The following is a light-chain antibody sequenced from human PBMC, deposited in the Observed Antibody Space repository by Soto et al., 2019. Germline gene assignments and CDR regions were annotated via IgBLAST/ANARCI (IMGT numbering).Light chain of an antibody. V-gene: IGLV2-8*01. CDR1: SSDVGVYNY. J-gene: IGLJ2*01. Sequence: QSVLTQPPSASGSPGQSVTISCTGTSSDVGVYNYVSWYQQHPGKAPKLLIYEVSKRPSGVPDRFSGSKSGNTASLTVSGLQAEDEADFYCSSYAGRNNVVFGGGTKLTVL. CDR2: EVS. CDR3: SSYAGRNNVV.